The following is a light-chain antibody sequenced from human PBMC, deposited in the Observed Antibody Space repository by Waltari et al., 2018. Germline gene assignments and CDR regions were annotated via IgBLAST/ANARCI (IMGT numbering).Light chain of an antibody. J-gene: IGLJ1*01. V-gene: IGLV2-14*01. CDR1: SSDVGGYNY. Sequence: QSALTQPASVSGSPGQSIPISCTGSSSDVGGYNYFSWYQQYPGKVPKIMIYEVNNRPSGVSSRFSGSKSGNTASLTISGLQADDEADYYCSSFTSRHLYVFGTGTAVTVL. CDR2: EVN. CDR3: SSFTSRHLYV.